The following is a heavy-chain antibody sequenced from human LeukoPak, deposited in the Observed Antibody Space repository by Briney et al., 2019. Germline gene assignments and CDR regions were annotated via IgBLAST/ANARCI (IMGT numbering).Heavy chain of an antibody. D-gene: IGHD3-3*01. CDR2: ISIYNGNT. V-gene: IGHV1-18*01. CDR3: ARITYDFWSGYYMPDDP. Sequence: ASVKVSCKASGYTFTSYGTSWVRQAPGQGLEWMGWISIYNGNTDYAQKLRGRVTMTTDTSTSTAYLELRGLRSDDTAVYYCARITYDFWSGYYMPDDPWGQGTLVTVSS. CDR1: GYTFTSYG. J-gene: IGHJ5*02.